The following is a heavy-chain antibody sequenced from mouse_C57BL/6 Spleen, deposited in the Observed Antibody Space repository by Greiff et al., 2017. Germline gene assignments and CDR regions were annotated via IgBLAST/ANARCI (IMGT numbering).Heavy chain of an antibody. CDR3: ARGLIYYAMDY. CDR1: GYAFSSSW. CDR2: IYPGDGDT. V-gene: IGHV1-82*01. Sequence: QVHVKQSGPELVKPGASVKISCKASGYAFSSSWMNWVKQRPGKGLEWIGRIYPGDGDTNYNGKFKGKATLTADKSSSTAYMQLSSLTSEDSAVYFCARGLIYYAMDYWGQGTSVTVSS. J-gene: IGHJ4*01.